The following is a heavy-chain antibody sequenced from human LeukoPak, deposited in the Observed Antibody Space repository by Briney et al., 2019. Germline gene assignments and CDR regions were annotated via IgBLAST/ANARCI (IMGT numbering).Heavy chain of an antibody. J-gene: IGHJ5*02. CDR2: IYYSGST. CDR3: ARHTMVRGNPKGVWFDP. Sequence: SETLSLTCTVSGGSISSYYWSWIRQPPGKGLEWIGYIYYSGSTNYNPSLKSRVTISVDTSKNQFSLKLSSVTAADTAVYYCARHTMVRGNPKGVWFDPWGQGTLVTVSS. D-gene: IGHD3-10*01. V-gene: IGHV4-59*08. CDR1: GGSISSYY.